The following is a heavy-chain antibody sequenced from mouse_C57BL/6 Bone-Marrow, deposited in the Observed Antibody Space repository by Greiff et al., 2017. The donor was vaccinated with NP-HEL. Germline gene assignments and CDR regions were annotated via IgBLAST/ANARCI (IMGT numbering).Heavy chain of an antibody. CDR1: GFTFSDYG. D-gene: IGHD1-1*01. Sequence: DVMLVESGGGLVKPGGSLKLSCAASGFTFSDYGMHWVRQAPEKGLEWVAYISSGSSTIYYADTVKGRFTISRDNAKNTLFLQMTSLRSEDTAMYYCARDDYYGSRYYFDYWGQGTTLTVSS. J-gene: IGHJ2*01. V-gene: IGHV5-17*01. CDR3: ARDDYYGSRYYFDY. CDR2: ISSGSSTI.